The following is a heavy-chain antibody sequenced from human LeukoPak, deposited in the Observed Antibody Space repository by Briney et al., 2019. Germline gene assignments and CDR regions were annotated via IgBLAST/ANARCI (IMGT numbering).Heavy chain of an antibody. CDR1: GYTFTSYY. V-gene: IGHV1-46*01. J-gene: IGHJ5*02. Sequence: ASVKVSCKASGYTFTSYYMHWVRQAPGQGLEWMGIINPSGGSTSYAQKFQGRVTMTRDTSTSTVYMELSSLRSEDTAVYYCARSAADYYDSSGYNNWFDPWGQGTLVTVSS. CDR3: ARSAADYYDSSGYNNWFDP. CDR2: INPSGGST. D-gene: IGHD3-22*01.